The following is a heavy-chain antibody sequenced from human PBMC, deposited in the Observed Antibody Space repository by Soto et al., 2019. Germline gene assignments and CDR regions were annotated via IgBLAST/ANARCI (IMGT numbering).Heavy chain of an antibody. Sequence: PSDNLSLTCAVYGGSFSGYYWSWIRQPPGKGLEWIGEINHSGSTNYNPSLKSRVTISVDTSKNQFSLKLSSVTAADTAVYYCARGATASRNFQHWGQGTLVTVSS. CDR1: GGSFSGYY. D-gene: IGHD1-26*01. CDR2: INHSGST. CDR3: ARGATASRNFQH. J-gene: IGHJ1*01. V-gene: IGHV4-34*01.